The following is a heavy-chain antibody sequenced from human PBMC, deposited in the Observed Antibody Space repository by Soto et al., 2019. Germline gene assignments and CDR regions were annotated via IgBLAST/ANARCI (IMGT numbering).Heavy chain of an antibody. J-gene: IGHJ3*01. CDR2: IYYSGST. CDR1: GGSIGSGDYH. CDR3: ARGAVDFDL. V-gene: IGHV4-30-4*01. Sequence: PSETLSLTCTVSGGSIGSGDYHWSWIRQPPGKGLECIGYIYYSGSTYYNPSLKSRVIISVDTSKNQFSPKLSSVTAADTAVYYCARGAVDFDLWGQGTMVTVSS.